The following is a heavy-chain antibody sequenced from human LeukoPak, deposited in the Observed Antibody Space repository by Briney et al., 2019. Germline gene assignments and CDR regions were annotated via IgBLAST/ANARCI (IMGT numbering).Heavy chain of an antibody. CDR3: ARAATTGTVDY. CDR2: INQDGGAK. J-gene: IGHJ4*02. V-gene: IGHV3-7*01. Sequence: GGSLRLSCAASGFTFSSYAMSWVRQAPGKGLEWVANINQDGGAKYYVDSLEGRFTISRDNNEKSLFLQLNSLTADDTAVYFCARAATTGTVDYWGQGTLVTVSS. CDR1: GFTFSSYA. D-gene: IGHD1-1*01.